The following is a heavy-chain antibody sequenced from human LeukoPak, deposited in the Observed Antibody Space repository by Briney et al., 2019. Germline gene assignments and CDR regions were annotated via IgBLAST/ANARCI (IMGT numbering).Heavy chain of an antibody. CDR3: ASDPGGTRAFDI. Sequence: ASVKVSCKASGYAFTSYGISWVRQAPGQGLEWMGWISAYNGNTNYAQKLQGRVTMTTDTSTSTAYMELGSLRSDDTAVYYCASDPGGTRAFDIWGQGTMVTVSS. CDR1: GYAFTSYG. V-gene: IGHV1-18*01. D-gene: IGHD1-1*01. J-gene: IGHJ3*02. CDR2: ISAYNGNT.